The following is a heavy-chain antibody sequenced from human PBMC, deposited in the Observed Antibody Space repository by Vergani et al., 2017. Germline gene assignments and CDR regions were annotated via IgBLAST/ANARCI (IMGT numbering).Heavy chain of an antibody. CDR1: GFTFSSYS. V-gene: IGHV3-21*01. CDR2: ISSSSSYI. Sequence: EVQLVESGGGLVKPGGSLRLSCAASGFTFSSYSMNWVRQAPGKGLEWVSSISSSSSYIYYADSVKGRFTISRDNAKNSLYLQMNSLRAEDTAVYYCAREWGGYSYGLYYYYYYGMDVWGQGTTVTVSS. CDR3: AREWGGYSYGLYYYYYYGMDV. D-gene: IGHD5-18*01. J-gene: IGHJ6*02.